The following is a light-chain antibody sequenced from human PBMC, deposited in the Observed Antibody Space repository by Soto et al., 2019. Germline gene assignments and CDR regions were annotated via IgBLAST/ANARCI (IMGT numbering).Light chain of an antibody. Sequence: EIVMTQSPATLSVSPGERATLSCRASQSVGSNLAWYQKKPGQAPRLLIYGASTRATGIPARFSGGGSGTEFTLTISTLQSEDFAVYFCQQYNDWHTFGQGTKLEIK. V-gene: IGKV3-15*01. CDR1: QSVGSN. CDR2: GAS. CDR3: QQYNDWHT. J-gene: IGKJ2*01.